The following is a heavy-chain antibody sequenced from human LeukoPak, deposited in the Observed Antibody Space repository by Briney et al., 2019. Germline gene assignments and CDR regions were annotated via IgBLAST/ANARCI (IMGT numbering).Heavy chain of an antibody. CDR1: GFNFSIYS. D-gene: IGHD1-1*01. V-gene: IGHV3-48*01. CDR2: ISSGSSTI. CDR3: ARDGHDPYYRYMDV. Sequence: GGSLRLSCAASGFNFSIYSMNWVRQAPGKGLEWVSYISSGSSTIYYADSVQGRFTISRDNAKNSLYLQMNSLRAEDTAVYYCARDGHDPYYRYMDVWGKGATVTISS. J-gene: IGHJ6*03.